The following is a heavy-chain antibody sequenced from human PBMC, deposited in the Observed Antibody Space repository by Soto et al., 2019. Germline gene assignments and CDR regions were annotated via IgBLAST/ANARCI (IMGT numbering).Heavy chain of an antibody. CDR2: INPSGGST. D-gene: IGHD2-15*01. J-gene: IGHJ3*02. V-gene: IGHV1-46*01. CDR1: GYTFTSYY. Sequence: QVQLVQSGAEVKKPGASVKVSCKASGYTFTSYYMHWVRQAPGQGLEWMGIINPSGGSTSYAQKFQGRVTMTRDTSXXXXXXXXXXXXXXXXXXXXXARDPAVGYCSGGSCYSDAFDIWGQGTMVTVSS. CDR3: ARDPAVGYCSGGSCYSDAFDI.